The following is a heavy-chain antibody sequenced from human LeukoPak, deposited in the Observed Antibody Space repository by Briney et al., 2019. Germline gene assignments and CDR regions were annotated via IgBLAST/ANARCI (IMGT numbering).Heavy chain of an antibody. CDR1: GFTFSSYS. V-gene: IGHV3-30*02. J-gene: IGHJ4*02. CDR3: AKDQLKRVWSGGSCSITHDY. Sequence: GGSLRLSCAASGFTFSSYSMNWVRQAPGKGLEWVAFLRYDGSNKYYADSVKGRFTISRDNSKNTLFLQMNSLRVDDTALYYCAKDQLKRVWSGGSCSITHDYWSQGTLVTVSS. CDR2: LRYDGSNK. D-gene: IGHD2-15*01.